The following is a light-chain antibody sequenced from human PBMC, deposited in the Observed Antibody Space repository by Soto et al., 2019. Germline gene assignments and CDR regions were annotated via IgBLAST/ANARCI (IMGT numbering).Light chain of an antibody. V-gene: IGKV1-39*01. CDR3: QQSSTTPVT. CDR2: LAA. CDR1: QSISTY. Sequence: DIEMTQSPSSLSPSVGDRVTITCRASQSISTYFNWYQQKPGKAPKPLINLAASLPSGVPSRFTGTVTGTEFPLTLSSLQSEDFATYYCQQSSTTPVTCGQGTKVLIK. J-gene: IGKJ1*01.